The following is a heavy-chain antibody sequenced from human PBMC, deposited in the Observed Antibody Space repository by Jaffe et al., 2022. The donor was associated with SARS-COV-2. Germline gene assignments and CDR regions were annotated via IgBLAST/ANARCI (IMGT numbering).Heavy chain of an antibody. V-gene: IGHV3-48*01. CDR3: ARSQGNFDY. J-gene: IGHJ4*02. CDR1: GFTFSSYS. CDR2: ISSRSSTI. Sequence: EVQLVESGGGLVQPGGSLRLSCAASGFTFSSYSMNWVRQAPGKGLEWISFISSRSSTIYYADSVKGRFTISRDDAKNSLYLQMNSLRAEDTAVYYCARSQGNFDYWGQGTLVTVSS.